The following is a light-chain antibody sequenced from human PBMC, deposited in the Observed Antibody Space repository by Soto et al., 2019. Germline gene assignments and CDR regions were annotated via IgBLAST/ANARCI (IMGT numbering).Light chain of an antibody. V-gene: IGKV1D-12*01. J-gene: IGKJ5*01. Sequence: DVQITKSPSSVSASLGDRLMIACRASQGVSRWLAWYPQKPGRAPKLLIYAASSLQSGVPSRFSGSASGTDFTLTISSLEPEDLATYFCQQLTSFPITFGQGTRLEIK. CDR1: QGVSRW. CDR2: AAS. CDR3: QQLTSFPIT.